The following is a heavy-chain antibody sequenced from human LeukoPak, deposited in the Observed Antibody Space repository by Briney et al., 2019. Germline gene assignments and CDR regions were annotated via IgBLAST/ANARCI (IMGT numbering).Heavy chain of an antibody. J-gene: IGHJ4*02. CDR3: ARANSGSYRI. Sequence: SETLSLTCTVYGGSISSNTCYWGWIRQPPGKGLEWIGTICSSGSTYYNPSLKSRLTISVDTAKNQLPQKLSSVTAADTAIYYCARANSGSYRIWGQGTLVTVSS. CDR1: GGSISSNTCY. CDR2: ICSSGST. V-gene: IGHV4-39*06. D-gene: IGHD1-26*01.